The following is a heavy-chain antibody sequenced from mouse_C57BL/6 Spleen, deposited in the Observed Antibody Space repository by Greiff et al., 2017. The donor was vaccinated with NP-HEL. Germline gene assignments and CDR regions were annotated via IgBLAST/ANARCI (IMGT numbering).Heavy chain of an antibody. CDR1: GYTFTSYW. CDR2: IYPSDSET. D-gene: IGHD2-4*01. Sequence: QVQLQQPGAELVRPGSSVKLSCKASGYTFTSYWMDWVKQRPGQGLEWIGNIYPSDSETHYNQKFKDKATLTVDKSSSTAYMQLSSLTSEDSAVYYCARSVIYYDYPYYFDYWGQGTTLTVSS. J-gene: IGHJ2*01. CDR3: ARSVIYYDYPYYFDY. V-gene: IGHV1-61*01.